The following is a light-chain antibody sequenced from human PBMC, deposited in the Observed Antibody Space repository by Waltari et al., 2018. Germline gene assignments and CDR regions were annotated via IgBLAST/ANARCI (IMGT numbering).Light chain of an antibody. Sequence: EIVMTQSPATLSVSPGERTNPSCRASQSVSSNLAWYQQKPGQAPRLLIYGASTRATGIPARFSGSGSGTEFTLTISSLQSEDFAVYYCQQYNNWLWTFGQGTKVEIK. CDR1: QSVSSN. CDR2: GAS. J-gene: IGKJ1*01. V-gene: IGKV3-15*01. CDR3: QQYNNWLWT.